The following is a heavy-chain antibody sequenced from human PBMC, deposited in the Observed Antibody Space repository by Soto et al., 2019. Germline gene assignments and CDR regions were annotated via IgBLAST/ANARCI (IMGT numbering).Heavy chain of an antibody. CDR1: GGSFRGFY. V-gene: IGHV4-34*01. D-gene: IGHD5-18*01. J-gene: IGHJ4*02. CDR2: INHSGST. Sequence: PLETLSLTCAVYGGSFRGFYWSWIRPPPGKGLEWIGEINHSGSTNYNPSLKSRVTISVDTSKNQFSLKLSSVTAADTAVYYCARKGYGYRNYFDYWGQGTLVTVSS. CDR3: ARKGYGYRNYFDY.